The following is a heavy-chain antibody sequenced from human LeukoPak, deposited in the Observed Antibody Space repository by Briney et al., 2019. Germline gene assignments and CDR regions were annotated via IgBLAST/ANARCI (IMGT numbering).Heavy chain of an antibody. J-gene: IGHJ4*02. CDR1: GFTFSSYG. V-gene: IGHV3-30*03. CDR3: ARTYFHSSGGGLFDS. D-gene: IGHD3-22*01. CDR2: ISYDGTNK. Sequence: GRSLRLSCAASGFTFSSYGMHWVRQAPGKGLEWVASISYDGTNKYYVDSVRGRFTVSRDTSKNTLFLQMNSLRTEDTAVYYCARTYFHSSGGGLFDSWGQGTLVTVSS.